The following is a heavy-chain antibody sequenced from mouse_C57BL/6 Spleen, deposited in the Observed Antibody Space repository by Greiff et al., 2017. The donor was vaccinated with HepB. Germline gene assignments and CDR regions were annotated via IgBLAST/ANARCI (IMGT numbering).Heavy chain of an antibody. CDR3: ARSGGYYYGSSYEHYFDY. V-gene: IGHV1-69*01. CDR1: GYTFTSYW. D-gene: IGHD1-1*01. J-gene: IGHJ2*01. CDR2: IDPSDSYT. Sequence: VQLQQPGAELVMPGASVKLSCKASGYTFTSYWMHWVKQRPGQGLEWIGEIDPSDSYTNYNQKFKGKSTLTVDKSSSTAYMQLSSLTSEDSAVYYCARSGGYYYGSSYEHYFDYWGQGTTLTVSS.